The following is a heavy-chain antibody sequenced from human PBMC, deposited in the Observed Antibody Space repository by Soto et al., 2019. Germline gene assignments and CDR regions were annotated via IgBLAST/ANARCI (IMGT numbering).Heavy chain of an antibody. V-gene: IGHV3-23*01. CDR1: GFTFSNYA. CDR3: AKRGKFGGFDY. CDR2: INGGGDSP. J-gene: IGHJ4*02. D-gene: IGHD3-10*01. Sequence: VHLLESGGGLVHPGGSLRLSCTASGFTFSNYAMTWVRQGPGKGLQWVAGINGGGDSPHYADSVKGRFIISRDNSNNTLVLQMRRLRVDDTALYYCAKRGKFGGFDYLGQGTLLTVSS.